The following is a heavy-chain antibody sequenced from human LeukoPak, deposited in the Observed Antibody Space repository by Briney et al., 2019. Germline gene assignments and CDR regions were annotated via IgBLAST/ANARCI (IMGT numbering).Heavy chain of an antibody. CDR2: IYYSGTT. V-gene: IGHV4-39*07. Sequence: SETLSLTCTVSGGSISSGSHYWVWIRQPPGKGLEWIGSIYYSGTTYYNPSLKSRVTISVDTSKNQFSLKLGSVTAADTAVYYCARETTVVTPYYFDYWGQGTLVTVSS. J-gene: IGHJ4*02. CDR3: ARETTVVTPYYFDY. D-gene: IGHD4-23*01. CDR1: GGSISSGSHY.